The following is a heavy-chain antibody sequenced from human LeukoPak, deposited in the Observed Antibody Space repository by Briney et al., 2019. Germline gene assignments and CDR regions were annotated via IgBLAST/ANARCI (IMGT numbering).Heavy chain of an antibody. CDR2: ISWNSGLI. CDR1: GFTFDEYA. CDR3: AKVGIFGLVTYYFDY. Sequence: GGSLRLSCAVSGFTFDEYAMHWVRQAPGKGLEWVSGISWNSGLIDYADSVKGRFTISRDNARNSLYLQMNSLKAEDTAFYYCAKVGIFGLVTYYFDYWGQGTLVTVSS. V-gene: IGHV3-9*01. D-gene: IGHD3/OR15-3a*01. J-gene: IGHJ4*02.